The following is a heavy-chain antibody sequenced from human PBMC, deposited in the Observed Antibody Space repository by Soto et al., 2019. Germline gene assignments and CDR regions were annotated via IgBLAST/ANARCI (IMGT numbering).Heavy chain of an antibody. CDR3: ARDVTAMEALYYYDT. CDR2: ILPFLGST. D-gene: IGHD5-18*01. CDR1: GGTLNTYT. Sequence: QLQLVQSGAAVKKPGSSVKVSCKASGGTLNTYTISWVRQAPGQGLEWMGSILPFLGSTNYAKKFQGRVTITADQSTSTMKLSSLRSEDTAVYFCARDVTAMEALYYYDTWGQGSLVTVSS. V-gene: IGHV1-69*08. J-gene: IGHJ4*02.